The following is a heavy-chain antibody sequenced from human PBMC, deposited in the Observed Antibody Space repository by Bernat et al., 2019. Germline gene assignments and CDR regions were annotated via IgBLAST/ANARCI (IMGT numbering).Heavy chain of an antibody. CDR1: GYTFTSYG. J-gene: IGHJ4*01. V-gene: IGHV1-18*01. Sequence: QVQLVQSGAEVKKPGASVKVSCKASGYTFTSYGISWVRQAPGQGLGWMGWISAYNGNTNYAQKLQGRVTMTTDTSTSTAYMELRSLRSDDTAVYYCARIFGVCGGSGPEGDFDYWGQGTLVTVSS. D-gene: IGHD2-15*01. CDR3: ARIFGVCGGSGPEGDFDY. CDR2: ISAYNGNT.